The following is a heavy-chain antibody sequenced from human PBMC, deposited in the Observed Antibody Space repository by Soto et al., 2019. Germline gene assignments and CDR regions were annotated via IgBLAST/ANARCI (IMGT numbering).Heavy chain of an antibody. CDR1: GFTFSNAW. CDR3: TTSSLRIQLWPPGY. Sequence: PGGSLRLSCAASGFTFSNAWMNWVRQAPGKGLEWVGRIKSKTDGGTTDYAAPVKGRFTISRDDSKNTLYLQMNSLKTEDTAVYYCTTSSLRIQLWPPGYWGQGTLVTVSS. V-gene: IGHV3-15*07. D-gene: IGHD5-18*01. CDR2: IKSKTDGGTT. J-gene: IGHJ4*02.